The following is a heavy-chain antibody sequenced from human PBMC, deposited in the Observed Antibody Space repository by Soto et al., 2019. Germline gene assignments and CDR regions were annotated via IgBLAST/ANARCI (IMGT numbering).Heavy chain of an antibody. V-gene: IGHV1-69*06. J-gene: IGHJ6*02. CDR2: IIPIFGTA. CDR1: GGTFSSYA. Sequence: SVKVSCKASGGTFSSYAISWVRQAPGQGLEWMGGIIPIFGTANYAQKFQGRVTITADKSTSTAYMELSSLRSEDTAVYYCAKDMTITFPIHYYYGMDVWGQGTTVTVS. D-gene: IGHD3-16*01. CDR3: AKDMTITFPIHYYYGMDV.